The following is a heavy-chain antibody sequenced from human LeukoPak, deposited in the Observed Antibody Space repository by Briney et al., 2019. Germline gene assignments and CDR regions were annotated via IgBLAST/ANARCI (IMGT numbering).Heavy chain of an antibody. CDR3: ARDREYCSSTSCSLVAFDI. CDR2: IYTSGST. V-gene: IGHV4-61*02. Sequence: TLSLTCAVSGGSISSGSYYWSWIRQPAGKGLEWIGRIYTSGSTNYNPSLKSRVTISVDTSKNQFSLKLSSVTAADTAVYYCARDREYCSSTSCSLVAFDIWGQGTMVSVSS. CDR1: GGSISSGSYY. D-gene: IGHD2-2*01. J-gene: IGHJ3*02.